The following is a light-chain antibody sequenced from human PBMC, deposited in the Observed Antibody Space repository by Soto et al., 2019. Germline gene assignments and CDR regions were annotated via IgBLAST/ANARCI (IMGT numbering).Light chain of an antibody. CDR1: SSDVGGYKY. J-gene: IGLJ2*01. CDR2: EVS. CDR3: SSYAGSNNHVV. V-gene: IGLV2-8*01. Sequence: QSALTQPPSASGSPGQSVTISCTGTSSDVGGYKYDSWYQQHPGKAPKLMIYEVSKRPSGVPDRFSGSKSGNTASLTVSGLQAEDEADYYCSSYAGSNNHVVFGGGTKLTVL.